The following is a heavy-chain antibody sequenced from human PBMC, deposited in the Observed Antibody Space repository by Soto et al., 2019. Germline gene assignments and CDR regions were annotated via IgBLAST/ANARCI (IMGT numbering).Heavy chain of an antibody. D-gene: IGHD3-22*01. V-gene: IGHV3-7*01. Sequence: GGSLRLSCAASGFTFSSYWMSWVRQAPGKGLEWVANIKQDGSEKYYVDSVRGRFTLSRDNAKNSLQLQINSLRAEDAAIYFCARVAFGYGWIFDYWGQGTLVTVSS. CDR1: GFTFSSYW. CDR2: IKQDGSEK. CDR3: ARVAFGYGWIFDY. J-gene: IGHJ4*02.